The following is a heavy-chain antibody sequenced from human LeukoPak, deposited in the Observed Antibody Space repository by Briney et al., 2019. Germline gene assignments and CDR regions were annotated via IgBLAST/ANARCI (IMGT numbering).Heavy chain of an antibody. CDR3: AREGTYYYGSGDY. V-gene: IGHV3-21*01. J-gene: IGHJ4*02. CDR1: GFTFSSYS. D-gene: IGHD3-10*01. CDR2: ISSSSSYI. Sequence: GGSLRLSCAASGFTFSSYSMNWVRQAPGKGLEWVSSISSSSSYIYYADSVKGRFTISRDNAKNSLYLQMNSLRAEDTAVYYCAREGTYYYGSGDYWGQGTLVTVSS.